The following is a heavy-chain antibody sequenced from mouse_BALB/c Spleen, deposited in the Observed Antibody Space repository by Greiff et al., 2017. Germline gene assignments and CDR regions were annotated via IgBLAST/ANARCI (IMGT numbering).Heavy chain of an antibody. J-gene: IGHJ4*01. CDR3: ARQGDYDYEYYAMDY. CDR1: GFTFSSYA. D-gene: IGHD2-4*01. Sequence: EVNVVESGGGLVKPGGSLKLSCAASGFTFSSYAMSWVRQTPEKRLEWVATISSGGSYTYYPDSVKGRFTISRDNAKNTLYLQMSSLRSEDTAMYYCARQGDYDYEYYAMDYWGQGTSVTVSS. V-gene: IGHV5-9-3*01. CDR2: ISSGGSYT.